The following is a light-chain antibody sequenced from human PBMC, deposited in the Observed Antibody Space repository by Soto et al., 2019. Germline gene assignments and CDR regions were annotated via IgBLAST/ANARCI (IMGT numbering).Light chain of an antibody. Sequence: EIVLTQSPATLSLSPCERATLSSRASRSVGAYLAWYQQSPGLAPRLLIYAASSRATGIPDRFSGSGSGTDFTLTISRLEPEDSAVYYCQQYVSIPLTFGGGTKVDTK. J-gene: IGKJ4*01. V-gene: IGKV3-20*01. CDR1: RSVGAY. CDR3: QQYVSIPLT. CDR2: AAS.